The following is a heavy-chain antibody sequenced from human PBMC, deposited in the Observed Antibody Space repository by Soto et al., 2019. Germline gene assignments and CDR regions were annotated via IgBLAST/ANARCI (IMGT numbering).Heavy chain of an antibody. Sequence: GESLKISCQGSGYSFTNYWIAWVRQMPGKGLKWMGIIYPGDSDTRYSPSFQGQVTISADKSISTAYLQWRSLRASDTAIYYCARPRSGSYRLDYYGMDVWGQGTTVTVSS. CDR3: ARPRSGSYRLDYYGMDV. CDR1: GYSFTNYW. J-gene: IGHJ6*02. V-gene: IGHV5-51*01. CDR2: IYPGDSDT. D-gene: IGHD3-10*01.